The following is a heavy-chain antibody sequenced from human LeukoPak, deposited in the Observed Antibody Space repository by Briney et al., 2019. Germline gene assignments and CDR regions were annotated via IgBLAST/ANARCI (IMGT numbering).Heavy chain of an antibody. V-gene: IGHV3-21*01. Sequence: GGSLRISCAASGFTFSSYSMNWVRQAPGKGLEWVSAISSSSNTYYADSVKGRFTISRDNAKNSLYLKMNSLRAEDTAMYYCARVLSSGWYKNWFDPWGQGTLVTVSS. CDR3: ARVLSSGWYKNWFDP. CDR1: GFTFSSYS. J-gene: IGHJ5*02. D-gene: IGHD6-19*01. CDR2: ISSSSNT.